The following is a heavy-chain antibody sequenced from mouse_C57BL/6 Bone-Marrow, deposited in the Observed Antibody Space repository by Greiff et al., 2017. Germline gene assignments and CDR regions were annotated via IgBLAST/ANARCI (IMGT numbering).Heavy chain of an antibody. CDR3: ARGVITTVGTY. D-gene: IGHD1-1*01. CDR2: ISGGGGNT. J-gene: IGHJ3*01. Sequence: EVMLVESGGGLVKPGGSLKLSCAASGFTFSSYTMSWVRQTPEKRLQWVAAISGGGGNTYYPDSVKGRFTISRDNAKNNLYLQMSHLKSEDTAMYYCARGVITTVGTYWGQGTLVTVSA. CDR1: GFTFSSYT. V-gene: IGHV5-9*01.